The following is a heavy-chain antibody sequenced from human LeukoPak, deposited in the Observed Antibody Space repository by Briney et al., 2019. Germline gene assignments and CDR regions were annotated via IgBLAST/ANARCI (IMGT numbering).Heavy chain of an antibody. CDR3: AKAANDYGAYVLDY. CDR2: IWYDGSNK. J-gene: IGHJ4*02. V-gene: IGHV3-33*06. Sequence: GRSLRLSCAASGFTFSSYGMHWVRQAPGKGLEWVAVIWYDGSNKYYADSVKGRFTISRDNSKNTLYLQMNSLRAEDTAVYYCAKAANDYGAYVLDYWGQGTLVTVSS. D-gene: IGHD4-17*01. CDR1: GFTFSSYG.